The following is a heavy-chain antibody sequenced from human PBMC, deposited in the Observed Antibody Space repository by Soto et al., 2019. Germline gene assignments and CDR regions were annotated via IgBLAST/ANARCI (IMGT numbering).Heavy chain of an antibody. CDR3: ARHDTYCSGGSCYGPYFGY. Sequence: QVQLQESGPGLVKPSETLSLTCTVSGGSISSYYWSWIRQPPGKGLEWIGYIYYSGSTNYNTSLKSRVTTSVDTSKNQFSLQLSSVTAADTAVYYCARHDTYCSGGSCYGPYFGYWVQGTLVTVSS. CDR1: GGSISSYY. CDR2: IYYSGST. D-gene: IGHD2-15*01. V-gene: IGHV4-59*08. J-gene: IGHJ4*02.